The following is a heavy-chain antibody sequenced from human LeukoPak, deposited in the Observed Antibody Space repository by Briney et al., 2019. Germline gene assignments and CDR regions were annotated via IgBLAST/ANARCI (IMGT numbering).Heavy chain of an antibody. V-gene: IGHV1-69*13. J-gene: IGHJ6*02. Sequence: GASVKVSCKASGGTFSSYAISWVRQAPGQGLEWMGGIIPIFGTANYAQKFQGRVTITADESTSTAYMELSSLRSEDTAVYYCARALETLTMTYYYDSSGYTRQYYYYGMDVWGQGTTVTVSS. CDR3: ARALETLTMTYYYDSSGYTRQYYYYGMDV. CDR1: GGTFSSYA. CDR2: IIPIFGTA. D-gene: IGHD3-22*01.